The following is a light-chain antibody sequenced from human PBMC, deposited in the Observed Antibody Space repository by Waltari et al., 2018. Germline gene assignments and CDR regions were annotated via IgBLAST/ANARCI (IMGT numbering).Light chain of an antibody. CDR1: SSNIGSNT. Sequence: QSVLTQPPSASGTPGQRVTISCSGSSSNIGSNTVTWYQQLPGTAPKLLIYSNNQRPSGVPDRFSGSKSGTSASLAISGLQSEDEADYYCAAWDDSLNGPVFGGETKLTVL. J-gene: IGLJ3*02. CDR2: SNN. V-gene: IGLV1-44*01. CDR3: AAWDDSLNGPV.